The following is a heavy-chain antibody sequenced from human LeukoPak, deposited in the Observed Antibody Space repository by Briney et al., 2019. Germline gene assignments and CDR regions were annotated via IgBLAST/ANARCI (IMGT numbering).Heavy chain of an antibody. CDR2: TYYRSKWYN. CDR3: ARGGFVRSTAYDSSGYFRYYYYYYMDV. CDR1: GDSVSSNSAA. V-gene: IGHV6-1*01. Sequence: SQTLSLTCAISGDSVSSNSAAWNWIRQSPSRGLEWLGRTYYRSKWYNDYAVSVKSRITINPDTSKNQFSLQLNSVTPEDTAVYYCARGGFVRSTAYDSSGYFRYYYYYYMDVWGKGTTVTVSS. J-gene: IGHJ6*03. D-gene: IGHD3-22*01.